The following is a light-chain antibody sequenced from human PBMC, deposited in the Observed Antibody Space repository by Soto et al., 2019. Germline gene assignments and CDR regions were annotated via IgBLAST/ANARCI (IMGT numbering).Light chain of an antibody. J-gene: IGKJ4*01. CDR3: QKRSGWPPSLP. CDR1: QSVSSY. CDR2: DAS. V-gene: IGKV3-11*01. Sequence: EVVLTQSPATLSLSPGETATLSCRASQSVSSYLAWYQQKPGQAPRLLIYDASKTATGIPARFSGSGSGTDFTLTIRSLEPEDFAVYLCQKRSGWPPSLPVGGGTKLEIK.